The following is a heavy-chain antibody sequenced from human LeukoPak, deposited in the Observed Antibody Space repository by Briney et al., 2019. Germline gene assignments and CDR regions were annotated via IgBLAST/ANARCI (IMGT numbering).Heavy chain of an antibody. CDR2: IYYSGST. V-gene: IGHV4-31*03. J-gene: IGHJ5*02. Sequence: PSQTLSLTCTVSGGSISSGGYYWSWIRQHRGKGLEWIGYIYYSGSTYHNPSLKSRVTISVDTSKNQFSLKLSSVTAADTAVYYCARGSVVYAIHVNWFDPWGQGTLVTVSS. D-gene: IGHD2-8*02. CDR1: GGSISSGGYY. CDR3: ARGSVVYAIHVNWFDP.